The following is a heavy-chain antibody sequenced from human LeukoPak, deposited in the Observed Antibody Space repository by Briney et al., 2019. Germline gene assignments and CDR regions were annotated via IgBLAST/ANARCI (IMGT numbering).Heavy chain of an antibody. J-gene: IGHJ3*02. V-gene: IGHV4-59*12. Sequence: SETLSLTCTVSGGSISSYYWSWIRQPPGKGLEWIGYIYYSGSTNYNPSLKSRVTISVDRSKNQFSLKLSSVTAADTAVYYCARVGYSYGTTNAFDIWGQGTMVTVSS. D-gene: IGHD5-18*01. CDR3: ARVGYSYGTTNAFDI. CDR1: GGSISSYY. CDR2: IYYSGST.